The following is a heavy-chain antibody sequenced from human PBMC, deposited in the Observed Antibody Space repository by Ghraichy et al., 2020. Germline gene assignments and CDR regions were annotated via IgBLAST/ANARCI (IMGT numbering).Heavy chain of an antibody. CDR1: GFTFSSYA. Sequence: GGSLRLSCAASGFTFSSYAMSWVRQAPGKGLEWVSAISGSGGSTYYADSMKGRFTISRDNSKNTLYMQMNSLRAEDTAVYYCAKGGGATTSEYFQHWGQGTLVTVSS. D-gene: IGHD1-26*01. V-gene: IGHV3-23*01. J-gene: IGHJ1*01. CDR2: ISGSGGST. CDR3: AKGGGATTSEYFQH.